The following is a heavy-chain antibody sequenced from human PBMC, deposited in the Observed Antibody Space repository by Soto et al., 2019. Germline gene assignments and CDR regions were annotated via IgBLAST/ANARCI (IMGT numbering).Heavy chain of an antibody. Sequence: QVQLQESGPGLVKPSQTLSLTCTVSGGSISSGGYYWSWIRQHPGKGLEWIGYIYYSGSTYYNPSLKSRVTISVDTSKNQFSRKLSSVTAADTAVYYCARGNRAKQFVLLGWFDPWGQGTLVTVSS. CDR3: ARGNRAKQFVLLGWFDP. CDR1: GGSISSGGYY. D-gene: IGHD6-6*01. CDR2: IYYSGST. J-gene: IGHJ5*02. V-gene: IGHV4-31*03.